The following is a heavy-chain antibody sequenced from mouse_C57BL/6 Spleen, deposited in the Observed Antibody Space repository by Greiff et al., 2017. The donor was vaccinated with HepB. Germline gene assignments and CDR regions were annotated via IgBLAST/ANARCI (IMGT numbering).Heavy chain of an antibody. D-gene: IGHD1-1*01. V-gene: IGHV5-17*01. CDR1: GFTFSDYG. CDR3: ARGGYYYGSSPSYAMDY. Sequence: EVHLVESGGGLVKPGGSLKLSCAASGFTFSDYGMHWVRQAPEKGLEWVAYISSGSSTTYYADTVKGRFTISRDNAKNTLFLQMTSLRTEDTAMYYCARGGYYYGSSPSYAMDYWGQGTSVTVSS. J-gene: IGHJ4*01. CDR2: ISSGSSTT.